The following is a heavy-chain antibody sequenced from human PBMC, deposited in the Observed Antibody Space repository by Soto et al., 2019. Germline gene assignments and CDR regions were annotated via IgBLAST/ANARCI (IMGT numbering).Heavy chain of an antibody. Sequence: QVHLQESGPGLVKPSGTLSLTCGVSGGSISSINWWSWVRQTPGKGLEWIGAIYYSGSTNYNPSLTSRVTMSIAKSKNQFFLNLTSVTAADTALYYCARSSGVSATNWFDAWGQGTLVTVSS. D-gene: IGHD3-10*01. V-gene: IGHV4-4*02. CDR2: IYYSGST. CDR1: GGSISSINW. J-gene: IGHJ5*02. CDR3: ARSSGVSATNWFDA.